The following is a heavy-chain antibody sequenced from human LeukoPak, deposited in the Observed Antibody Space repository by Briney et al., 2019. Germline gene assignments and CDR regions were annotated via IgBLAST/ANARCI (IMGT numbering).Heavy chain of an antibody. Sequence: SVKVSCKASGGTFSSYAISWVRQAPGQGLEWMGRIIPILGIANYAQKFQGRVTITADKSTSTAYMGLSSLRSEDTAVYYCARGGNYGSGSYPFDYWGQGTLVTVSS. CDR1: GGTFSSYA. CDR3: ARGGNYGSGSYPFDY. V-gene: IGHV1-69*04. J-gene: IGHJ4*02. D-gene: IGHD3-10*01. CDR2: IIPILGIA.